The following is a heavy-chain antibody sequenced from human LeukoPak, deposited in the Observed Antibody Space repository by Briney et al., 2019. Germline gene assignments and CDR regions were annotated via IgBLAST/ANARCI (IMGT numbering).Heavy chain of an antibody. CDR2: INHSGST. Sequence: PSETLSLTCAVYGGSFSGYYWSWIRQPPGKGLEWIGEINHSGSTNYNPSLKSRVTISVDTSKNQFSLKLSSVTAADTAVYYCARVPVAVRTFDYWGQGTLVTVSS. CDR1: GGSFSGYY. D-gene: IGHD3-10*01. CDR3: ARVPVAVRTFDY. V-gene: IGHV4-34*01. J-gene: IGHJ4*02.